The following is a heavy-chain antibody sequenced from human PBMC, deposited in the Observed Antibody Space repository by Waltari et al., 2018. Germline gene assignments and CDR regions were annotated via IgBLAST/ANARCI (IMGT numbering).Heavy chain of an antibody. CDR1: GYTFTGYY. V-gene: IGHV1-2*06. CDR2: INPNSGCT. D-gene: IGHD3-22*01. CDR3: ARGGRRYYDSSGSLFDY. Sequence: QVQLVQSGAEVKKPGASVKVSCKASGYTFTGYYMHWVRQAPGQGLEWMGRINPNSGCTNYAQKFQGRVTMTRETSISTAYMELSRLRSDDTAVYYCARGGRRYYDSSGSLFDYWGQGTLVTVSS. J-gene: IGHJ4*02.